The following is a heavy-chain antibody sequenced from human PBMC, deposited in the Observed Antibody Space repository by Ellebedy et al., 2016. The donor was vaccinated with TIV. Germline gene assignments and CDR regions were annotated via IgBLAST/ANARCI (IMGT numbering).Heavy chain of an antibody. D-gene: IGHD3-22*01. Sequence: AASVKVSCKASGYTFTGYYIHWVRQAPGQGLEWLGWLNVASTDTNYAQRFRDRVPMTRDTSISPAYMDLRRLTSYDTAVYYCARSVMKVVTAAPLGYWGQGTLVTVSS. V-gene: IGHV1-2*02. CDR2: LNVASTDT. J-gene: IGHJ4*02. CDR3: ARSVMKVVTAAPLGY. CDR1: GYTFTGYY.